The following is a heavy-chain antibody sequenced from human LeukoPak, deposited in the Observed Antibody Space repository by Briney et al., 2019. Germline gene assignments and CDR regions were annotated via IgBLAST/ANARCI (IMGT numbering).Heavy chain of an antibody. J-gene: IGHJ4*02. CDR3: AKHRDTAMVTLVPTQAKSRTVYGY. Sequence: QTGGSLRLSCAASGFTFSSYAMSWVRQAPGKGLEWVSAISGSGGSTYYADSVKGRFTISSDNSKNTLYLQMNSLRAEDTAVYYCAKHRDTAMVTLVPTQAKSRTVYGYWGQGTLVTVSS. V-gene: IGHV3-23*01. CDR2: ISGSGGST. CDR1: GFTFSSYA. D-gene: IGHD5-18*01.